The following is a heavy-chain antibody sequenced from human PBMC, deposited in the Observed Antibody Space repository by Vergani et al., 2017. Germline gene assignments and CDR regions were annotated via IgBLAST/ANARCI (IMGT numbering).Heavy chain of an antibody. Sequence: VQLLESGGGVVQPGRSLRLSCAASGFTFSSYGMHWVRQAPGKGLEWVAVIWYDGSNKYYADSVKGRFTISRDNSKNTLYLQMNSLRAEDTAVYYCARDSPWYYDSSGYNWFDPWGQGTLVTVSS. D-gene: IGHD3-22*01. CDR3: ARDSPWYYDSSGYNWFDP. CDR2: IWYDGSNK. V-gene: IGHV3-33*01. CDR1: GFTFSSYG. J-gene: IGHJ5*02.